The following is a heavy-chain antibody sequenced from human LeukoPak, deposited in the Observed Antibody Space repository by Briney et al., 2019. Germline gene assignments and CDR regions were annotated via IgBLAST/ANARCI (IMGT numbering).Heavy chain of an antibody. CDR2: IDKTTYPT. CDR3: AKFEGATIPGWFNDY. CDR1: EFIFSDYA. J-gene: IGHJ4*02. V-gene: IGHV3-23*05. D-gene: IGHD6-19*01. Sequence: GGSLRPSSPPSEFIFSDYAMGWVRQVPGKGLEWVSTIDKTTYPTFYADSVKGRFTISRDNSKNTLYLQIHSPRTEDTAVYFCAKFEGATIPGWFNDYWGQGILVTVSS.